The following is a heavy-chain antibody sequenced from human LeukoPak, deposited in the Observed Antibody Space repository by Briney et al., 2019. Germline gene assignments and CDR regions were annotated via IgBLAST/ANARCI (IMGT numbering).Heavy chain of an antibody. CDR2: IYPRGAGT. D-gene: IGHD3-10*01. J-gene: IGHJ6*02. V-gene: IGHV1-46*01. CDR1: GYTFTSYY. CDR3: ASYYGSGSYYNPDYYGMDV. Sequence: ASVKVSCKASGYTFTSYYLHWVRQAPGQGLEWMAIIYPRGAGTTYAQKLQGRVTMTRDTSTSTVYMDLSSLRSEDTAVYYCASYYGSGSYYNPDYYGMDVWGQGTTVTVSS.